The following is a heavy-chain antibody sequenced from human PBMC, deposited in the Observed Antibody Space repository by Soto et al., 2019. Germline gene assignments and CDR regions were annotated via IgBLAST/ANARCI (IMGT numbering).Heavy chain of an antibody. Sequence: GGSLRLSCAASGFTFSSYAMHWVRQAPGKGLEWVAVIWYDGSNKYYADSVKGRFTISRDNSKNTLYLQMNSLRAEDTAVYYCARDLLTGYCDYWGQGTLVTVSS. J-gene: IGHJ4*02. V-gene: IGHV3-33*08. D-gene: IGHD3-9*01. CDR1: GFTFSSYA. CDR2: IWYDGSNK. CDR3: ARDLLTGYCDY.